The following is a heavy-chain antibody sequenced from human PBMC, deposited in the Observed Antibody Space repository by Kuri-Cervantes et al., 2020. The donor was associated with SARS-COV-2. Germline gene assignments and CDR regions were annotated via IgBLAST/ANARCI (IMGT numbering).Heavy chain of an antibody. CDR1: GGSISSSSYY. V-gene: IGHV4-39*07. CDR2: IYYSGST. J-gene: IGHJ5*02. D-gene: IGHD3-3*01. CDR3: ARDGTIFGVVIGA. Sequence: GSLRLSCTVSGGSISSSSYYWGWIRQPPGKGLEWIGSIYYSGSTNYNPSLKSRVTISVDTSKNQFSLKLSSVTAADTAVYYCARDGTIFGVVIGAWGQGTLDTVTS.